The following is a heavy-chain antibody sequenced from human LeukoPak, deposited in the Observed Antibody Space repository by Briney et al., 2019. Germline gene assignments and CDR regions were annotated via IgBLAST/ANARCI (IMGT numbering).Heavy chain of an antibody. Sequence: HPGGSLRLPCAASGFTFTSYSMSWVRQAPGKGLEWVSGTSDRGDYTYYADSVKGRFTISRDSSKNTLFLQMNSLRAEDTALYFCARKAQYNGHYPLDYWGQGTLVTVSS. CDR1: GFTFTSYS. D-gene: IGHD1-7*01. CDR3: ARKAQYNGHYPLDY. CDR2: TSDRGDYT. V-gene: IGHV3-23*01. J-gene: IGHJ4*02.